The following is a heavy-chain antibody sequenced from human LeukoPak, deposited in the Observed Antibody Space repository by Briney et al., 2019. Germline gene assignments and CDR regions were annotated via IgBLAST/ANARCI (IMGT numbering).Heavy chain of an antibody. CDR2: IYTSGST. CDR1: GGSISSYY. D-gene: IGHD3-10*01. Sequence: SETLSLTCTVSGGSISSYYWSWVRQPAGKGLEWIGRIYTSGSTNYNPSLKSRVTMSVDTSKNQFSLKLSSVTAADTAVYYCARADYYGSGSSGAFDIWGQGTMVTVSS. V-gene: IGHV4-4*07. J-gene: IGHJ3*02. CDR3: ARADYYGSGSSGAFDI.